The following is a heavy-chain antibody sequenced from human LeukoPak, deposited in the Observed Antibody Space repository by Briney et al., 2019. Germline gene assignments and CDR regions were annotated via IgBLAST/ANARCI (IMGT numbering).Heavy chain of an antibody. CDR3: ARGDYYGSAPYGMDV. CDR2: IYYSGST. D-gene: IGHD3-10*01. CDR1: GGSISSYY. V-gene: IGHV4-59*01. J-gene: IGHJ6*02. Sequence: SETLSLTCTVSGGSISSYYWSWIRQPPGKGLEWIGYIYYSGSTNYNPSLKSRVTISADTSKNQFSLKLSSVTAADTAVYYCARGDYYGSAPYGMDVWGQGTTVTVSS.